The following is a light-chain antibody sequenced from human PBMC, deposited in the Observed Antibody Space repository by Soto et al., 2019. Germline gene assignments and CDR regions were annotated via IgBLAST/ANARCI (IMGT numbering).Light chain of an antibody. J-gene: IGKJ5*01. CDR3: QQYGSSPPIT. V-gene: IGKV3-20*01. CDR2: GVS. Sequence: EIVLTQSPGTLSLSPGERATLSCRASQSVGSSYLAWYQQKPGQAPRLLIYGVSSRATGIPDRFSGSGSGTDFTLTISRLEPEDFAVYYCQQYGSSPPITFGQGTRLEIK. CDR1: QSVGSSY.